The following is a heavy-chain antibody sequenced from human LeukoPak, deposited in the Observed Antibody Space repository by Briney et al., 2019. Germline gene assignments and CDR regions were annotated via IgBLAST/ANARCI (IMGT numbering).Heavy chain of an antibody. CDR3: AKMWGSFSGYFDS. Sequence: GGSLRLSCAASGFTFSTYSMNWVRQAPGKGLEWVAAISNSAGSTYYAESVKGRFIISRDNSKNTLYLQMNSLRAEDTALYYCAKMWGSFSGYFDSWGQGTLVTVSS. CDR1: GFTFSTYS. CDR2: ISNSAGST. J-gene: IGHJ4*02. D-gene: IGHD3-16*01. V-gene: IGHV3-23*01.